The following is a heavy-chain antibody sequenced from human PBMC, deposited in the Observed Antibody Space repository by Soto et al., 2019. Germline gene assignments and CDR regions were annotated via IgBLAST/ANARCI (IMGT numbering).Heavy chain of an antibody. Sequence: SETLSLTCTVSGGSISSGGYYWSWIRQHPGKGLDWIVYIYFSGSTYYNPSLKSRVTISVDTSKNQFSLKLSSVTAADTAVYYCARDHCSGGSCLRSAFDIWGQGTMVTVSS. V-gene: IGHV4-31*03. J-gene: IGHJ3*02. CDR3: ARDHCSGGSCLRSAFDI. CDR2: IYFSGST. D-gene: IGHD2-15*01. CDR1: GGSISSGGYY.